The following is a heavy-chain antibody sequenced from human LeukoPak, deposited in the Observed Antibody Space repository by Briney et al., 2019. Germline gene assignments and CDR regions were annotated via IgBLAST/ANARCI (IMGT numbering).Heavy chain of an antibody. D-gene: IGHD3-3*01. CDR1: GYSISSGYY. V-gene: IGHV4-38-2*02. CDR2: IYHSGST. Sequence: SETLSLTCTVSGYSISSGYYWGWIRQPPGKGLEWIGSIYHSGSTYYNPSLKSRVTISVDTSKNHFSLKLSSVTAADTAVYYCASFYYDFWSGPNWFDPWGQGTLVTVSS. J-gene: IGHJ5*02. CDR3: ASFYYDFWSGPNWFDP.